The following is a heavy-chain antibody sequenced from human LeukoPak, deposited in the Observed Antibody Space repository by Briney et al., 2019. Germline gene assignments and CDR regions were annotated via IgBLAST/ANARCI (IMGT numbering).Heavy chain of an antibody. D-gene: IGHD3-22*01. Sequence: PGGSLRLSCAASGFTFSSYGMHWVRQAPGKGLERVAAISSDGSNKYYADSVKGRFTISRENSKNTLYLQMNSLRAEDTAVYYCAKDNYYDSSAYQDYWGQGTLVTVSS. CDR2: ISSDGSNK. CDR3: AKDNYYDSSAYQDY. V-gene: IGHV3-30*18. J-gene: IGHJ4*02. CDR1: GFTFSSYG.